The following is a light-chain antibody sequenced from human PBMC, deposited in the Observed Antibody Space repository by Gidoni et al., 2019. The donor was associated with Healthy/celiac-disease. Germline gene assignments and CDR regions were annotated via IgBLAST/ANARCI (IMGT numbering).Light chain of an antibody. J-gene: IGKJ5*01. V-gene: IGKV6-21*02. CDR3: HQSSTLPIT. CDR2: YAS. CDR1: QSIGNM. Sequence: EIVLTQYPDFQSVTPKEKITLTCRASQSIGNMLHWYQQKQDQSPKLLIKYASQSISGVPSRFSGSGSGTDFTLTINSLEAEDAASYYCHQSSTLPITFGQGTRLDIK.